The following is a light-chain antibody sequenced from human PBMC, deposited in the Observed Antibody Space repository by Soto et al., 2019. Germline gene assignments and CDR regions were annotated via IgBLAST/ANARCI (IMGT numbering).Light chain of an antibody. Sequence: DIQLTQSPSSLSASVGGRVTITCRASQSIATYLNWYQQTPGKAPKLLIFAASSLQSGVPSRFSGSGSGTDFTLTISSLQPEDFATYYCQQSYRTPRTFGQGTKVDIK. V-gene: IGKV1-39*01. CDR2: AAS. CDR3: QQSYRTPRT. J-gene: IGKJ1*01. CDR1: QSIATY.